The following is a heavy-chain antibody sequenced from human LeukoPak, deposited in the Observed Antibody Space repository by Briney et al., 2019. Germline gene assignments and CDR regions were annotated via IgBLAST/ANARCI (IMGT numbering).Heavy chain of an antibody. V-gene: IGHV1-69*01. J-gene: IGHJ6*03. CDR3: ARCAAARQYYYYYMDV. CDR2: IIPIFGTA. D-gene: IGHD6-25*01. CDR1: GGTFSSYA. Sequence: ASVKVSCTASGGTFSSYAISWVRQAPGQGLEWMGGIIPIFGTANYAQKFQGRVTITADESTSTAYMELSSLRSEDTAVYYCARCAAARQYYYYYMDVWGKGTTVTVSS.